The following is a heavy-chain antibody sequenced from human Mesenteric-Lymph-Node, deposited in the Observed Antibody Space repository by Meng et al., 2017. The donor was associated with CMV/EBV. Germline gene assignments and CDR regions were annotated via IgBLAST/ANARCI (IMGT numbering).Heavy chain of an antibody. J-gene: IGHJ4*02. CDR2: INPNNGGT. CDR1: GGTFSSYA. CDR3: ASRYSGSYYYDY. D-gene: IGHD1-26*01. Sequence: ASVKVSCKASGGTFSSYAISWVRQAPGQGLEWMGWINPNNGGTNYAQKFQGRVTMTRDTSISTAYMELSRLTSDDTAVYYCASRYSGSYYYDYWGQGTLVTVSS. V-gene: IGHV1-2*02.